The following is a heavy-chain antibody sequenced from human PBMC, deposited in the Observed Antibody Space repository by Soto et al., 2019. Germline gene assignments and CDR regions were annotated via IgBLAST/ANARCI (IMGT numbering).Heavy chain of an antibody. J-gene: IGHJ4*02. CDR1: GFTFSNYW. CDR3: ERGSFVYQSFGYAFDY. Sequence: EVQLVESGGGLVQPGGSLRLSCAASGFTFSNYWMSWVRQAPGKGLEWVANIKQDGSHKFYVDSVKGRFTGSRDNDKNSLYLEMISLTAEDMAVYYCERGSFVYQSFGYAFDYWGQGSLVTVSS. V-gene: IGHV3-7*01. D-gene: IGHD3-16*01. CDR2: IKQDGSHK.